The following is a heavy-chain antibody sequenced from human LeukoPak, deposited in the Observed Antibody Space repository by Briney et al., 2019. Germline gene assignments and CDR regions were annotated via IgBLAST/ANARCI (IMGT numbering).Heavy chain of an antibody. CDR1: GDSISRYY. Sequence: SETLSLTCTVSGDSISRYYWSWIRQPPGKGLEWIGYINYSGSTNYKPSLKSRVTISADTSKTQFSLKLTSVTAADTAVYYCARGVMGRTIITTFYYFDSWGQGTLVTVSS. D-gene: IGHD2/OR15-2a*01. J-gene: IGHJ4*02. V-gene: IGHV4-59*08. CDR2: INYSGST. CDR3: ARGVMGRTIITTFYYFDS.